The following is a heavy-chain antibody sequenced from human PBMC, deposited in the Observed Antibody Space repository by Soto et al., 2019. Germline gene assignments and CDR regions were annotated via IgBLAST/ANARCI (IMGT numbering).Heavy chain of an antibody. D-gene: IGHD6-6*01. CDR1: GDSVSSDSAA. V-gene: IGHV6-1*01. CDR3: ARDKDSSLGVGYFDY. CDR2: TYYRSKWCY. J-gene: IGHJ4*02. Sequence: PSQTLSLTCAISGDSVSSDSAAWNWIRQSPSRGLEWLGRTYYRSKWCYDYAISVKSRITIIPDTSKNQFSLQLTSVTPEDTAAYYCARDKDSSLGVGYFDYWGQGTLVTVSS.